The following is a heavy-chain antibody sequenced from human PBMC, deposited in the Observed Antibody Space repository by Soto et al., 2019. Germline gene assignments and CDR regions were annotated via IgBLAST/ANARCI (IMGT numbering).Heavy chain of an antibody. CDR3: AKGDDFWSGYYD. CDR2: ISGSGGST. CDR1: GFTFSSYA. V-gene: IGHV3-23*01. Sequence: EVQLLESGGGLVQPGGSLRLSCAASGFTFSSYAMSWVRQAPGKGLEWVSAISGSGGSTYYADSVKGRFTISRDNSKNTLYLQMNSRRAEDTAVYYCAKGDDFWSGYYDWGQGTLVTVSS. D-gene: IGHD3-3*01. J-gene: IGHJ4*02.